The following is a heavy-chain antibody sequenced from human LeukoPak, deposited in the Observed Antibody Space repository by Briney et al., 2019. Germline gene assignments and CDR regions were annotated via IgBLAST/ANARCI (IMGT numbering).Heavy chain of an antibody. Sequence: PGGSLRLSCTASKFTFSHYGMQWVRQAPGKGLEWVAVISSDGSIKVYADSVKGRFTLSRDNSINTVDLQMNSLRAEDTAVYYCAKVAMSGSSFDYWGQGTLVTVSS. CDR3: AKVAMSGSSFDY. J-gene: IGHJ4*02. D-gene: IGHD3-10*01. V-gene: IGHV3-30*18. CDR1: KFTFSHYG. CDR2: ISSDGSIK.